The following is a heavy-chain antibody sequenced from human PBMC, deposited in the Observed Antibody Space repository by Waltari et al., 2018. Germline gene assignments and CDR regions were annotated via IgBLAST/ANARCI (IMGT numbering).Heavy chain of an antibody. CDR2: IKQDGSEK. J-gene: IGHJ4*02. CDR1: GFTFPNYW. Sequence: DVHLVDSGGGLVQPGGSLRLSCAGSGFTFPNYWMGWVRQAPGKGLEWVANIKQDGSEKYYMESLEGRFTISRDNAKKSLYLQMNNLRAEDTAVYYCVRVLYDFWTGYYFDNWGQGTLVTVSS. D-gene: IGHD3-3*01. V-gene: IGHV3-7*01. CDR3: VRVLYDFWTGYYFDN.